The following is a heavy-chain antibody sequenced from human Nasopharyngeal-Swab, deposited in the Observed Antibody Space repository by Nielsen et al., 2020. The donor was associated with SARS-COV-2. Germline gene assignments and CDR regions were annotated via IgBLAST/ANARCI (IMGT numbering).Heavy chain of an antibody. V-gene: IGHV3-53*01. CDR2: INSAGEG. CDR3: ATGACDY. J-gene: IGHJ4*02. Sequence: LTCAVSGFSISSTFINWVRQAPGKGLEWISLINSAGEGVYGDSVKGRFTISRDTSKNTVSLQMNSLRAEDTAVYYCATGACDYWGQGALVTVSS. CDR1: GFSISSTF.